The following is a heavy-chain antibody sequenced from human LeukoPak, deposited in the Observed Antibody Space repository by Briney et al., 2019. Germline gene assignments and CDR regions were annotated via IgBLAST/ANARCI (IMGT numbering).Heavy chain of an antibody. J-gene: IGHJ4*02. CDR3: ARADSSGYYPSFFNY. CDR2: IIPIFGTA. D-gene: IGHD3-22*01. CDR1: GGTFSSYA. V-gene: IGHV1-69*01. Sequence: SVNVSCKASGGTFSSYAISWVRQAPGQGLEWMGGIIPIFGTANYAQKFQGRVTITADESTSTAYMELSSLRSEDTAVYYCARADSSGYYPSFFNYWGQGTLVTVSS.